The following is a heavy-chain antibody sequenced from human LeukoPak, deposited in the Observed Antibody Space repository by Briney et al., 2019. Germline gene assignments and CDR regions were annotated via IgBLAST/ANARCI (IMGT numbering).Heavy chain of an antibody. Sequence: GRSLRLSCAASGFTFSSYAMHWVRQAPGKGLEWVAVISYDGSNKYYADSVKGRFTISRDNAKNSLYLQMNSLRAEDTAVYYCARGGVAYAFDIWGQGTMVTVSS. V-gene: IGHV3-30*04. CDR3: ARGGVAYAFDI. CDR2: ISYDGSNK. D-gene: IGHD5-12*01. CDR1: GFTFSSYA. J-gene: IGHJ3*02.